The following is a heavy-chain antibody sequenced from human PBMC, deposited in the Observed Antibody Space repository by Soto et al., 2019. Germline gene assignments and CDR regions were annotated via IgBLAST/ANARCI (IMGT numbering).Heavy chain of an antibody. CDR3: VKGGSYCVGDCLGNGFDS. CDR1: GFTFSDYA. CDR2: VSASAGTT. Sequence: PGGSLRLSCAASGFTFSDYAMNWVRQGPGKGLQWVSVVSASAGTTYYADSVKGRFTISRDNSKNTMYMQMNSLRAEDTAVYYCVKGGSYCVGDCLGNGFDSWGQGTLGTVSS. D-gene: IGHD2-21*02. V-gene: IGHV3-23*01. J-gene: IGHJ5*01.